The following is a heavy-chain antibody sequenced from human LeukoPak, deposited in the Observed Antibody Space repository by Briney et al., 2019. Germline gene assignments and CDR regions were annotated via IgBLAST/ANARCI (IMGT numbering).Heavy chain of an antibody. CDR1: GFTFSSYS. D-gene: IGHD3-10*01. CDR2: ISSSSSYI. V-gene: IGHV3-21*01. J-gene: IGHJ4*02. CDR3: ARDSPHYGSGRVFDY. Sequence: GGSLRLSCAASGFTFSSYSMNWVRQAPGKGLEWVSSISSSSSYIYYADSVKGRFTISRDNSKNTLYLQMNSLRAEDTAVYYCARDSPHYGSGRVFDYWGQGTLVTVSS.